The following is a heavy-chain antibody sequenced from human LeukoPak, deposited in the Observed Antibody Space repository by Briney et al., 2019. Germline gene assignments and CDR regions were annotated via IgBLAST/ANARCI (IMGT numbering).Heavy chain of an antibody. Sequence: GGSLRLSCAASGFTFDDYAMHWVRQAPGKGLEWVSGISWNSGSIGYADSVKGRFAISRDNSKNTLYLQMNSLRAEDTAVYYCAKVGSDSSGWYTWGYFDYWGQGTLVTVSS. CDR3: AKVGSDSSGWYTWGYFDY. J-gene: IGHJ4*02. V-gene: IGHV3-9*01. CDR1: GFTFDDYA. D-gene: IGHD6-19*01. CDR2: ISWNSGSI.